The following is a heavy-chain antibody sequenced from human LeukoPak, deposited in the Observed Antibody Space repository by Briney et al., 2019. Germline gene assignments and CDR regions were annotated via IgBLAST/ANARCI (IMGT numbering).Heavy chain of an antibody. CDR1: GYTFTGYY. D-gene: IGHD5-18*01. V-gene: IGHV1-2*02. J-gene: IGHJ5*02. CDR2: INPNSGGT. Sequence: ASVKVSCKASGYTFTGYYMHWVRQAPGQGLEWMGWINPNSGGTNYAQKFQGRVTMTRDTSISTAYMELSRLRSDDTAVYYCARERSRLPRDPISWFDPWGQGTLVTVSS. CDR3: ARERSRLPRDPISWFDP.